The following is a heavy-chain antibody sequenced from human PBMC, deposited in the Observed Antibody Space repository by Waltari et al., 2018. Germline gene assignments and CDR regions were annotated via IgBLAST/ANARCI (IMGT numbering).Heavy chain of an antibody. J-gene: IGHJ4*02. CDR1: GFTFSSYE. V-gene: IGHV3-48*03. Sequence: EVQLVESGGGLVQPGGSLRLSCAASGFTFSSYEMNWVRQAPGKGLEWVSYISSSGSTIYYADSVKGRFTISRDNAKNTLYLQMNSLRAEDTAVYYCAKDYLRSGWLYWGQGTLVTVSS. CDR3: AKDYLRSGWLY. D-gene: IGHD6-19*01. CDR2: ISSSGSTI.